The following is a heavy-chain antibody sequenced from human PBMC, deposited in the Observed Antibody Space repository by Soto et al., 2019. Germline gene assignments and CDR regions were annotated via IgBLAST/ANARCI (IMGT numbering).Heavy chain of an antibody. V-gene: IGHV1-69*13. CDR2: IIPIFGTA. D-gene: IGHD3-22*01. CDR3: ARGLGYYDSSGYCYRSFDY. Sequence: SVKVSCKASGGTFSSYAISWVRQAPGQGLEWMGGIIPIFGTANYAQKFQGRVTITADESTSTAYMELSSLRSEDTAVYYCARGLGYYDSSGYCYRSFDYWGQGTLVTV. CDR1: GGTFSSYA. J-gene: IGHJ4*02.